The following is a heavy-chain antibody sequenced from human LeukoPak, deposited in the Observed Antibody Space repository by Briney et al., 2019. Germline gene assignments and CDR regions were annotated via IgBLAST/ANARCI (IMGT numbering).Heavy chain of an antibody. V-gene: IGHV4-39*01. CDR1: GRSISRSSYY. CDR2: IYYSGST. D-gene: IGHD6-6*01. J-gene: IGHJ4*02. CDR3: ARHVAARPGLDFDY. Sequence: SDTLSLTCTVAGRSISRSSYYWGWIRQPPGKGLEWIGSIYYSGSTYYNPSLKTRVTISVDTSKNQFSLKLSSVTAADTAVYYCARHVAARPGLDFDYWGQGTLVTVSS.